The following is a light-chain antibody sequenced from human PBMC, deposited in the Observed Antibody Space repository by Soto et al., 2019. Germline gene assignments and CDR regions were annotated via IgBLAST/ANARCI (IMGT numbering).Light chain of an antibody. CDR2: EVS. CDR1: SSDVGGYNY. J-gene: IGLJ2*01. V-gene: IGLV2-14*01. CDR3: SSYGGNNNLL. Sequence: QSALTQPASVSGSPGQSITISCTGTSSDVGGYNYVSWYQQHPGKAPKLMIYEVSNRPSGVSNRFSGSKSGNTASLTVSGLQAEDEADYYCSSYGGNNNLLFGGGTKVTVL.